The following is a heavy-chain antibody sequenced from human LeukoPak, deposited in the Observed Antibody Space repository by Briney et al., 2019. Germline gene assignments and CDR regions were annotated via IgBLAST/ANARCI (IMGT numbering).Heavy chain of an antibody. V-gene: IGHV4-39*01. CDR2: IFYRGST. D-gene: IGHD3-22*01. Sequence: SETLSLTCTVSGGSISSGSYYWGWIRQPPGKGLEWIGNIFYRGSTYYNPSLKSRVTISVDTSKNQFSLKLTSVTAADTAVYYCARVTLIYYFDYWGQGTQVTVSS. J-gene: IGHJ4*02. CDR3: ARVTLIYYFDY. CDR1: GGSISSGSYY.